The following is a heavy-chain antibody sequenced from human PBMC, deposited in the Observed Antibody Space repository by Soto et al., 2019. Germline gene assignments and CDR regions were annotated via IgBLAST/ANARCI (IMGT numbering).Heavy chain of an antibody. CDR2: INHSGST. D-gene: IGHD3-22*01. CDR3: ARGGGYYETRYYFDY. Sequence: SETLSLTCAVYGGSFSGYYWSWIRQPPGKGLEWIGEINHSGSTNYNPSLKSRVTISVDTSKNQFSLKLSSVTAADTAVYYCARGGGYYETRYYFDYWGQGTLVTVSS. V-gene: IGHV4-34*01. J-gene: IGHJ4*02. CDR1: GGSFSGYY.